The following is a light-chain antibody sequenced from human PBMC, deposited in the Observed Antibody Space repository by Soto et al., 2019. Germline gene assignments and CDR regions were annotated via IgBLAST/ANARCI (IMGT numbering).Light chain of an antibody. V-gene: IGLV2-23*01. CDR3: CSYAGSTTLYV. J-gene: IGLJ1*01. Sequence: QSALTQPASVSGSPGQSITISCAGTSSDVGSYNLVSWYQQHPGKAPKLLIYEGRNRPSGVSDRFSGYKSGNTASLTISGLQDEDEADYCSCSYAGSTTLYVFGTGTKLTVL. CDR1: SSDVGSYNL. CDR2: EGR.